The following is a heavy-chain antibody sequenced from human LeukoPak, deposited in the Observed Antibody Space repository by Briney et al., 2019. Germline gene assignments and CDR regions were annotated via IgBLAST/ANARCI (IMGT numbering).Heavy chain of an antibody. CDR3: ATVVVAAIEDAFDI. CDR2: FDPEDGET. Sequence: GASVKVSCKASGYTFTNYYMHWVRQAPGQGLEWMGGFDPEDGETIYAQKFQGRVTMTEDTSTDTAYMELSSLRSEDTAVYYCATVVVAAIEDAFDIWGQGTMVTVSS. J-gene: IGHJ3*02. CDR1: GYTFTNYY. D-gene: IGHD2-15*01. V-gene: IGHV1-24*01.